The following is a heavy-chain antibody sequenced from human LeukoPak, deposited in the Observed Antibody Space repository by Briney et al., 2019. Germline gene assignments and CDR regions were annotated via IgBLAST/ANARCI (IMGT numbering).Heavy chain of an antibody. V-gene: IGHV3-30-3*01. D-gene: IGHD6-13*01. Sequence: GSLRLSCAASGFTFSSYTMHWVRQAPGKGLEWVAVISYDGSNKYYADSVKGRFTISRDNSKNTLYLQMNSLRAEDTAVYYCARDIGYSSPEWWFDPWGQGTLVTVSS. J-gene: IGHJ5*02. CDR2: ISYDGSNK. CDR3: ARDIGYSSPEWWFDP. CDR1: GFTFSSYT.